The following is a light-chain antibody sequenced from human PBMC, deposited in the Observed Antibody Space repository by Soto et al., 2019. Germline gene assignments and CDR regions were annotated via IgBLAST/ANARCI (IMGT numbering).Light chain of an antibody. V-gene: IGKV3-15*01. CDR1: QSVSTN. Sequence: EIVMTQSPATLSVSPGERATLSCRASQSVSTNLAWYQQKPCQAPRLLIYGASTRATGVPARFSGSGSGTEFTLTISRLQSEDFAVYYCQQYNNWPPLTFGRGTTVDIK. J-gene: IGKJ4*01. CDR3: QQYNNWPPLT. CDR2: GAS.